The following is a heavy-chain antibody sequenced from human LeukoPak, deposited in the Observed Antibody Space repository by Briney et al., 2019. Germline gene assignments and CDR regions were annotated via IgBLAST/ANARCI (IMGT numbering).Heavy chain of an antibody. CDR3: ARQASSSWYPFDY. CDR2: INPSGYST. Sequence: GASVKVSCKASGYTFTSYYMHWVRQAPGQGPEWMGIINPSGYSTSYAQKFQGRVTMTRDMSTSTVYMELSSLRSEDTAVYYCARQASSSWYPFDYWGQGTLVTVSS. D-gene: IGHD6-13*01. J-gene: IGHJ4*02. V-gene: IGHV1-46*01. CDR1: GYTFTSYY.